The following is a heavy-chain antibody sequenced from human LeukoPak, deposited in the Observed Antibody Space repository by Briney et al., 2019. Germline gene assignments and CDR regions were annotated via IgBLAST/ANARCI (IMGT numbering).Heavy chain of an antibody. V-gene: IGHV3-30*03. CDR2: VSYDGSNK. J-gene: IGHJ4*02. CDR3: ARATYYYNSGGPNGDY. Sequence: GGSLRLSRAASGFTISTYGMHWVRQAPGKGLEWVAIVSYDGSNKYYADSVKGRFTISRDNSKNTLYLQMNSLRAEDTAMYYCARATYYYNSGGPNGDYWGQGTLVTVSS. CDR1: GFTISTYG. D-gene: IGHD3-22*01.